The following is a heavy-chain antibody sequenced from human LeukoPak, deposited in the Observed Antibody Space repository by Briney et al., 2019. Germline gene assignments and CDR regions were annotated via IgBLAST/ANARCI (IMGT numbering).Heavy chain of an antibody. J-gene: IGHJ4*02. D-gene: IGHD3-10*01. CDR2: ISSSSSSYI. V-gene: IGHV3-21*01. CDR3: ASGTEIKYYYGSGPLWY. CDR1: GFTFSSYS. Sequence: TGGSLRLSCAASGFTFSSYSMNWVRQAPGKGLEWVSSISSSSSSYIYYADSVKGRFTISRDNAKNSLYLQMNSLRAEDTAVYYCASGTEIKYYYGSGPLWYWGQGTLVTVSS.